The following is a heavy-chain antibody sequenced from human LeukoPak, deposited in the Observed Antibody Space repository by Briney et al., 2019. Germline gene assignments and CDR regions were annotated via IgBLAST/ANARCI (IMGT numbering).Heavy chain of an antibody. V-gene: IGHV4-39*01. Sequence: SETLSLTCTVSGGSISSSSYYWGWIRQPPGKGLEWIGSIYYSGSTYYNPSLKSRVTISVDTSKNQFSLKLSSVTAADTAVYYWASTLVILTSIEYWGQGALVTVSS. D-gene: IGHD3-10*01. CDR2: IYYSGST. CDR3: ASTLVILTSIEY. J-gene: IGHJ4*02. CDR1: GGSISSSSYY.